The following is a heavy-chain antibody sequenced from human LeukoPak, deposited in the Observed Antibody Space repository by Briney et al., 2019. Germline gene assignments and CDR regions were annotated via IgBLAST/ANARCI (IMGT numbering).Heavy chain of an antibody. Sequence: HSETLSLTCTVSGGAISRYYWSWIRQTPGKGLEWIGYIHYSGTTTYTPSLKSRVKMSADRSKPELCLKLSSATAADTAVYYCARHGIAERPEEFPYWGQGSLVTVS. CDR2: IHYSGTT. J-gene: IGHJ4*02. CDR1: GGAISRYY. CDR3: ARHGIAERPEEFPY. V-gene: IGHV4-59*08. D-gene: IGHD6-6*01.